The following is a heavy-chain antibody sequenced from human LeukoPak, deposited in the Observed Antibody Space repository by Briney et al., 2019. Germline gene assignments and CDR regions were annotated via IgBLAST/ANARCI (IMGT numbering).Heavy chain of an antibody. V-gene: IGHV3-23*01. D-gene: IGHD2-2*01. CDR1: GFTFSSYA. Sequence: GGSLRLSCAASGFTFSSYALTWVRQAPGKGLEWVSAISGSSDSTLFADSVKGRFTISRDNSKNTLYLQMNSLRAEDTAVYYCAKTQRDCSSTSCSRYFGMDVWGQGTTVTVSS. CDR2: ISGSSDST. J-gene: IGHJ6*02. CDR3: AKTQRDCSSTSCSRYFGMDV.